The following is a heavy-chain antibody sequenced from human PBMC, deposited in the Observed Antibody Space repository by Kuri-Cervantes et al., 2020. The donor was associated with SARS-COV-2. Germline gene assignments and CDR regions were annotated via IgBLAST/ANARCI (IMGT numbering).Heavy chain of an antibody. CDR2: IHYSGNT. D-gene: IGHD3-3*01. CDR3: ARDILSSDSWSGYYRPPGRWFDP. V-gene: IGHV4-61*01. J-gene: IGHJ5*02. CDR1: SGSVSGGSYY. Sequence: SETLSLTCTVSSGSVSGGSYYWSWIRQPPGKGLEWIGYIHYSGNTKYNPSLESRVTISIDTAKNRFSLKLRSVTAADTAVYYCARDILSSDSWSGYYRPPGRWFDPWGQGTLVTVSS.